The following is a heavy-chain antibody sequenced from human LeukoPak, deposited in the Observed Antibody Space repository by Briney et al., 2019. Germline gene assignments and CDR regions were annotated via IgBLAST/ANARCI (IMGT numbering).Heavy chain of an antibody. CDR2: ISYDGSNK. J-gene: IGHJ4*02. Sequence: PGGSLRLSCAASGFTFSSYAMHWVRQAPGKGLEWVAVISYDGSNKYYADSVKGRFTISRDNSKNTLYLQMNSLRAEDTAVYYCASTSYGSGSGYYFDYWGQGTLVTVSS. D-gene: IGHD3-10*01. CDR1: GFTFSSYA. CDR3: ASTSYGSGSGYYFDY. V-gene: IGHV3-30-3*01.